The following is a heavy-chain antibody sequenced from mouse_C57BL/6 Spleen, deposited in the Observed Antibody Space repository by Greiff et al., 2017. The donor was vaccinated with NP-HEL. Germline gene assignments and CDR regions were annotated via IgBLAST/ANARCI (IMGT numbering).Heavy chain of an antibody. CDR2: IDPETGGT. J-gene: IGHJ3*01. V-gene: IGHV1-15*01. Sequence: VQLQQSGAELVRPGASVTLSCKASGYAFTDYEMHWVKQTPVHGLEWIGAIDPETGGTAYNQKFKGKAILTADKSSSTAYMELRSLTSEDSAVYYCTPIYDGSFAYWGQGTLVTVSA. CDR3: TPIYDGSFAY. D-gene: IGHD2-3*01. CDR1: GYAFTDYE.